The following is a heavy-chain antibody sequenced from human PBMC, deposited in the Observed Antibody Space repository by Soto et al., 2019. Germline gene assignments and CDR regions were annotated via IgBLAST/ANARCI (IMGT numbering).Heavy chain of an antibody. CDR1: GFRFSDYE. D-gene: IGHD5-12*01. Sequence: EVQLMESGGGLVQPGGTLRLSCATSGFRFSDYEMNWVRQAPGKGLEWVAYILSIGTTIYYTDSVKGRFTISRDNDKNLLYLQMNSLTVEATGVYYCPGRRDIVATIVFDSWGQGAMVTASS. V-gene: IGHV3-48*03. CDR2: ILSIGTTI. CDR3: PGRRDIVATIVFDS. J-gene: IGHJ4*02.